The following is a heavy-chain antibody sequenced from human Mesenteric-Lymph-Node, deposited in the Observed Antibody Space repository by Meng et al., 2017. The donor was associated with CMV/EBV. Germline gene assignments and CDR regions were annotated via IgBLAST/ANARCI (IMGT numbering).Heavy chain of an antibody. CDR2: IRYDGSNK. J-gene: IGHJ4*02. V-gene: IGHV3-30*02. CDR3: AKEIYGGYENPNFDY. D-gene: IGHD5-12*01. CDR1: GFTFSSYG. Sequence: GGSLRLSCAASGFTFSSYGMHWVRQAPGKGLEWVAFIRYDGSNKYYAGSVKGRFTISRDNSKNTPYLQMNSLRTEDTAVYYCAKEIYGGYENPNFDYWGQGTLVPSPQ.